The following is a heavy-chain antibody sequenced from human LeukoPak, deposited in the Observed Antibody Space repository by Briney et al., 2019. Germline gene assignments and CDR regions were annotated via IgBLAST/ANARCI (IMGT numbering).Heavy chain of an antibody. D-gene: IGHD2-8*01. CDR1: GGSISSSSYY. CDR2: IYYSGST. V-gene: IGHV4-39*07. J-gene: IGHJ5*02. CDR3: AIPGTYCTNGVCYSS. Sequence: PSETLSLTCTVSGGSISSSSYYWGWIRQPPGKGLEWIGSIYYSGSTYYNPSLKSRVTISVDTSKNQFSLKLSSVTAADTAVYYCAIPGTYCTNGVCYSSWGQGTLVTVSS.